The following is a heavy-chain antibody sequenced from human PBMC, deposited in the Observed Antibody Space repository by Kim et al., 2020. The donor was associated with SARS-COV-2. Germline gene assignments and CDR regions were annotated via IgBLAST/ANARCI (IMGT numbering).Heavy chain of an antibody. D-gene: IGHD3-22*01. CDR3: ARVVGYYDQNWFDP. CDR1: GGSISSSSYY. Sequence: SETLSLTCTVSGGSISSSSYYWGWIRQPPGKGLEWIGSIYYSGSTYYNPSLKSRVTISVDTSKNQFSLKLSSVTAADTAGYYCARVVGYYDQNWFDPWGQGTPVTVSS. J-gene: IGHJ5*02. V-gene: IGHV4-39*01. CDR2: IYYSGST.